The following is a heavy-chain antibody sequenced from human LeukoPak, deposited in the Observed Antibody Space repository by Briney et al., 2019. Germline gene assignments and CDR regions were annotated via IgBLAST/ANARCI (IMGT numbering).Heavy chain of an antibody. CDR3: TRAPSYCTTSSCYGGFDY. J-gene: IGHJ4*02. CDR1: GYTFTRYY. Sequence: GASVKVSCKASGYTFTRYYMHGVGQAPGQGGEGMGWINPNSGGTNYEQKFQGRGTMTRDTASSTAYMEVSRRRGGGTAVYYCTRAPSYCTTSSCYGGFDYWGRGNLVTVSS. V-gene: IGHV1-2*02. CDR2: INPNSGGT. D-gene: IGHD2-2*01.